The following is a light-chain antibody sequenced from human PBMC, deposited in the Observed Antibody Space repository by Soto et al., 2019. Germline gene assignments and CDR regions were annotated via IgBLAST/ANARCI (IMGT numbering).Light chain of an antibody. V-gene: IGKV1-5*01. CDR2: DAS. J-gene: IGKJ1*01. Sequence: DIQMTQSPSTLSASVGDRVTISCRASQSISSWLAWYQQKPGRAPKLLIYDASSLQSGVPSRFSGIGSGTDVTLTISSLQPDDFATYYFQQYDSYSGTFGQGTKVGIK. CDR1: QSISSW. CDR3: QQYDSYSGT.